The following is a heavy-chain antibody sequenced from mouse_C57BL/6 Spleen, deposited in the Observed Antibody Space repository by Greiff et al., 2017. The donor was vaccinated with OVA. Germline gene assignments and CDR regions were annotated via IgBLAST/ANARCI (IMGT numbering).Heavy chain of an antibody. V-gene: IGHV5-12*01. CDR3: ARRIYYGNVMDY. D-gene: IGHD2-1*01. CDR2: ISNGGGST. CDR1: GFTFSDYY. Sequence: EVQGVESGGGLVQPGGSLKLSCAASGFTFSDYYMYWVRQTPEKRLEWVAYISNGGGSTYYPDTVKGRFTISRDNAKNTLYLQMSRLKSEDTAMYYCARRIYYGNVMDYWGQGTSVTVSS. J-gene: IGHJ4*01.